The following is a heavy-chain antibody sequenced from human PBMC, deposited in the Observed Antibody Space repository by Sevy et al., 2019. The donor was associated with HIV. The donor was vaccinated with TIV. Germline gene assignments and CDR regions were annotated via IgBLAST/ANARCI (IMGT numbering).Heavy chain of an antibody. CDR2: IWYDGSNK. CDR3: ARGRDYGNFDY. V-gene: IGHV3-33*01. D-gene: IGHD4-17*01. CDR1: GFNFSIYG. J-gene: IGHJ4*02. Sequence: GGSLRLSCAASGFNFSIYGMHWVRQAPGKGLEWVALIWYDGSNKYYADSVKGRFTISRDNSKNTLFLQMNSLRAEDTAVYYSARGRDYGNFDYWGQGTLVTVS.